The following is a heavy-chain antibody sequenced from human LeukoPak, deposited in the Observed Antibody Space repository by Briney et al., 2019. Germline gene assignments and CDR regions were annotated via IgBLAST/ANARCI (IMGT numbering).Heavy chain of an antibody. D-gene: IGHD2-15*01. Sequence: GGSLRLSCAASGFTFSSYAMSWVRQAPGKGLEWASAISGSGGSTYSAVSVKGRFTISRDNSKNTLYLQMNSLRAEDTAAYYCAKGYCSGGSCYPVDYWGQGTLVTVSS. CDR3: AKGYCSGGSCYPVDY. J-gene: IGHJ4*02. CDR2: ISGSGGST. CDR1: GFTFSSYA. V-gene: IGHV3-23*01.